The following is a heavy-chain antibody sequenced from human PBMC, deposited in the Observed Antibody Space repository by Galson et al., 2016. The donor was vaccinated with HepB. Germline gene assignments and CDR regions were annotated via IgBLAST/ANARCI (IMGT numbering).Heavy chain of an antibody. CDR3: ARDTYYYDSSGYFSDYYYYMDV. CDR2: INPSGGST. CDR1: GYTFTSYY. J-gene: IGHJ6*03. V-gene: IGHV1-46*01. Sequence: SVKVSCKASGYTFTSYYMHWVRQAPGQGLEWMGIINPSGGSTSYAQKFQGRVTMTRDTSTGTVYMELSSLRSEDTAVYYCARDTYYYDSSGYFSDYYYYMDVWGKGTTVTVSS. D-gene: IGHD3-22*01.